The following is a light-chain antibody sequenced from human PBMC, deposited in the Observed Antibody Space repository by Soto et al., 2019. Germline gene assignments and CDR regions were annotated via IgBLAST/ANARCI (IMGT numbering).Light chain of an antibody. CDR3: QQYGRSWWT. CDR1: QSVGRDY. Sequence: IALTQSPGPLSFSPGARATLSCRPSQSVGRDYLAWYQQKPGQAPRLLIHGTSYRATGIPDRFRGSGSGTDFTLTISRLEPEDFAVYHCQQYGRSWWTFGQGPKVDIK. J-gene: IGKJ1*01. V-gene: IGKV3-20*01. CDR2: GTS.